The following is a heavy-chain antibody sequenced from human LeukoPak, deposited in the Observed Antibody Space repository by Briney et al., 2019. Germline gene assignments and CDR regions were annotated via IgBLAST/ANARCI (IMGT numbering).Heavy chain of an antibody. J-gene: IGHJ3*02. CDR3: ARDGAPGVEMATINAFDI. Sequence: PSETLSLTCTVSGGSISSYYWSWIRQPAGKGLEWIGRIYTSGSTNYNPSLKSRVTMSVDTSKNQLSLKLSSVTAADTAVYYCARDGAPGVEMATINAFDIWGQGTMVTVSS. D-gene: IGHD5-24*01. CDR2: IYTSGST. V-gene: IGHV4-4*07. CDR1: GGSISSYY.